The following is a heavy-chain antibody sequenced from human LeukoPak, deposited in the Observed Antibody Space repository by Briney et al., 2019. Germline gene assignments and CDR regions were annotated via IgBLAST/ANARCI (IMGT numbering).Heavy chain of an antibody. Sequence: ASVKVSCKASGYTFTTYDINWVRQATGQGLEWMGWMNPNSGNSGYAQKFQGRVTMTRNTSISTAYMELSSLKSEDTAVYYCAGGRAGRKGWFDPWGQGTLVTVSS. CDR3: AGGRAGRKGWFDP. CDR2: MNPNSGNS. V-gene: IGHV1-8*01. J-gene: IGHJ5*02. CDR1: GYTFTTYD.